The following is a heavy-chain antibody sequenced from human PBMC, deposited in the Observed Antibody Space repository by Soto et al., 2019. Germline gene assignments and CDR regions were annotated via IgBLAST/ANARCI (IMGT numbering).Heavy chain of an antibody. CDR1: GYSFTSYW. CDR3: ARSLYSSSWYYYYGMDV. V-gene: IGHV5-51*01. CDR2: IYPGDSDT. D-gene: IGHD6-13*01. Sequence: ESLKISCKGSGYSFTSYWIGWVLQMPGKGLEWMGIIYPGDSDTRYSPSFQGQVTISADKSISTAYLQWSSLKASDTAMYYCARSLYSSSWYYYYGMDVWGQGTTVTVSS. J-gene: IGHJ6*02.